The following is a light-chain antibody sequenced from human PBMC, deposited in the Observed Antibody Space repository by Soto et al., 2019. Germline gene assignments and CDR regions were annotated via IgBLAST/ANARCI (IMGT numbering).Light chain of an antibody. CDR1: QSISSW. V-gene: IGKV1-5*03. J-gene: IGKJ1*01. Sequence: DIQMTQSPSTLSASVGDRVTITCRASQSISSWLAWYQQKPGKAPKLLIYKASSLESGVPSRFSGSGSGTAFTLTLSSLQPDDFATYYCQQYNSYSRTFGHGTKVAIK. CDR3: QQYNSYSRT. CDR2: KAS.